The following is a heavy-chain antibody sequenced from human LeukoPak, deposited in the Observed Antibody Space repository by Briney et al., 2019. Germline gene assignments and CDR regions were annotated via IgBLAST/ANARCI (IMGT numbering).Heavy chain of an antibody. CDR1: GFTFSSYG. J-gene: IGHJ4*02. V-gene: IGHV3-30*02. CDR3: AKDRRAIAVAGNDY. D-gene: IGHD6-19*01. Sequence: GGSLRLSCAASGFTFSSYGMHWVRQAPGKGLEWVAFIRYDGSNKYYADSVKGRFTISRDNSKNTLYLQMNSPRAEDTAVYYCAKDRRAIAVAGNDYWGQGTLVTVSS. CDR2: IRYDGSNK.